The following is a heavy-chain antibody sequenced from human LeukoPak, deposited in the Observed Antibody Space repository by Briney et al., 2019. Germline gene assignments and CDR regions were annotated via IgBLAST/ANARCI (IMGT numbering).Heavy chain of an antibody. V-gene: IGHV4-61*02. J-gene: IGHJ4*02. CDR2: IYTSGST. Sequence: PSETLSLTCTVSGGSISSGSYYWSWIRQPAGKGLEWIGRIYTSGSTNYNPSLKSRVTISVDTSKNQFSLKLSSVTAADTAVYYCASQYYDYVWGSYRDYWGQGTLVIVSS. D-gene: IGHD3-16*02. CDR3: ASQYYDYVWGSYRDY. CDR1: GGSISSGSYY.